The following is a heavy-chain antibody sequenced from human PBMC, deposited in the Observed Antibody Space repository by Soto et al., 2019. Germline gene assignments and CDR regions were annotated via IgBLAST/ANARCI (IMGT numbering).Heavy chain of an antibody. CDR1: GFTFSSYA. Sequence: EVQLLESGGGLVQPGGSLRLSCAASGFTFSSYAMSWVRQAPGKGLEWVSAISGSGGSTYYADSVKGRFTISRDNSKNTLYLQMNSLRAEDTAVYYCAKDPDDFWSGYSNWFDPWGQGTLVTVSS. CDR3: AKDPDDFWSGYSNWFDP. J-gene: IGHJ5*02. CDR2: ISGSGGST. D-gene: IGHD3-3*01. V-gene: IGHV3-23*01.